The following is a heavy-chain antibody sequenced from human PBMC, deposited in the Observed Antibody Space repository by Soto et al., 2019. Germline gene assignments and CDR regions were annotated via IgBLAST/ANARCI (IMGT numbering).Heavy chain of an antibody. CDR1: GGSISSGGDS. CDR2: IYHRGST. V-gene: IGHV4-30-2*01. D-gene: IGHD5-12*01. Sequence: TLSLTCAVSGGSISSGGDSWGWIRRPPGKALEWIGYIYHRGSTYYNPSLKCRVSISTDRSKNQISLRLRSVTAADTAVYYCARGGYSGYDFSFDPWGQGTLVTVSS. CDR3: ARGGYSGYDFSFDP. J-gene: IGHJ5*02.